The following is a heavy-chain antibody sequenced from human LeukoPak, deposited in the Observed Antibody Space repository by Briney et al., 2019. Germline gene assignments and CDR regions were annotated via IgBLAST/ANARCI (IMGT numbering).Heavy chain of an antibody. CDR2: ISGYNGST. J-gene: IGHJ4*02. CDR1: GYTFTNYG. V-gene: IGHV1-18*01. Sequence: EASVKVSCKASGYTFTNYGISWVRQAPGQGLEWMGWISGYNGSTHYAQKFQGRVTMTTDTSTSTAYMELRSLRSDDTAVYYCARGGGGYDDYWGQGTLVTVSS. D-gene: IGHD5-12*01. CDR3: ARGGGGYDDY.